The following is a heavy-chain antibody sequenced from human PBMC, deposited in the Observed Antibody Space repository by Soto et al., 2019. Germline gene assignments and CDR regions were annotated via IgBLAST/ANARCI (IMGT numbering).Heavy chain of an antibody. CDR3: ARPNNYDY. Sequence: SETLSLTCTVSGGSISSSSYYWGWIRQPPGKGLEWIGSIYYSGSTYYNPSLKSRVTISVDTSKNQFSLKLSSVTAADTAVYYCARPNNYDYWGQGTLVTVSS. CDR2: IYYSGST. CDR1: GGSISSSSYY. J-gene: IGHJ4*02. V-gene: IGHV4-39*01.